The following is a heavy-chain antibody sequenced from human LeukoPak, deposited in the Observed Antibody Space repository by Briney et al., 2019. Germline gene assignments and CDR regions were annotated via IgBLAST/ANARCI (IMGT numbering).Heavy chain of an antibody. J-gene: IGHJ3*02. CDR2: IYPTDSGT. V-gene: IGHV5-51*01. CDR1: GYTFTSYW. CDR3: AKKVLNDDAFDI. D-gene: IGHD1-14*01. Sequence: GESLKISCKGFGYTFTSYWIGWVRQMPGKGLEWMGIIYPTDSGTRYSPSFQGQVTISADKSISTAYLQWSSLKASDTAIYYCAKKVLNDDAFDIWGQGTMVTVSS.